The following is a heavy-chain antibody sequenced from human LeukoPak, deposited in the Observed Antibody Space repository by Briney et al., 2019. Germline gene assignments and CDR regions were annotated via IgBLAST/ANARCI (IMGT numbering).Heavy chain of an antibody. Sequence: SETLSLTCTVSGGSISTYYWSWIRPPAGKGLEWIGYISYTVTSNYNPSPKSRVTISVDTSKNQFSLKLSSVTAADTAVYYCARVGDWNDLVYWGQGTLVIVSS. D-gene: IGHD1-1*01. V-gene: IGHV4-59*01. CDR3: ARVGDWNDLVY. J-gene: IGHJ4*02. CDR2: ISYTVTS. CDR1: GGSISTYY.